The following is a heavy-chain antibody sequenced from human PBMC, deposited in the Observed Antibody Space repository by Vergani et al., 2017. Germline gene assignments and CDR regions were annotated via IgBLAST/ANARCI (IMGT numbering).Heavy chain of an antibody. D-gene: IGHD1-26*01. CDR1: GYSFIDYY. Sequence: QVHLVQSGVEVKKPGASVKISCRASGYSFIDYYIHWIRQAPGQGLEWMGWINPKSGVTNYAQKFQGRVTMTRDTSIATVYMELTNLRSTDTATFYCARDHFGSGSYMAWFDPWGHGSPVIVSS. J-gene: IGHJ5*02. V-gene: IGHV1-2*02. CDR3: ARDHFGSGSYMAWFDP. CDR2: INPKSGVT.